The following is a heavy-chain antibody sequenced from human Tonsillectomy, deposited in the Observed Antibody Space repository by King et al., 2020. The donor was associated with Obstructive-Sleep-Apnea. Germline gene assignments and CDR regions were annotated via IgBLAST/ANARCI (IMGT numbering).Heavy chain of an antibody. CDR1: GGSISSYY. V-gene: IGHV4-59*01. J-gene: IGHJ4*02. CDR3: VCSGGSDEYYFDY. D-gene: IGHD2-15*01. Sequence: LQLQESGPGLVKPSETLSLTCTVSGGSISSYYWSWIRQPPGKGLEWIWYIYYSGSTNYNPSLKSRVTISVDTSKNQFSLKLSSVTAADKAVYYCVCSGGSDEYYFDYWGQGTLVTVSS. CDR2: IYYSGST.